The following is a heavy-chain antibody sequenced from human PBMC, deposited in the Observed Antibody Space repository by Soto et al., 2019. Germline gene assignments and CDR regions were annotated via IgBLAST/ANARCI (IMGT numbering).Heavy chain of an antibody. D-gene: IGHD2-15*01. Sequence: GGSLRLSCAASGFTFSSYGMHWVRQAPGKGLEWVAVIWYDGSNKYNADYAAPVKGRFTISRDDSKNTLYLQMNSLKIEDTAVYYCTTTWELLLYFDNWGQGTLVTVSS. J-gene: IGHJ4*02. V-gene: IGHV3-33*01. CDR1: GFTFSSYG. CDR3: TTTWELLLYFDN. CDR2: IWYDGSNK.